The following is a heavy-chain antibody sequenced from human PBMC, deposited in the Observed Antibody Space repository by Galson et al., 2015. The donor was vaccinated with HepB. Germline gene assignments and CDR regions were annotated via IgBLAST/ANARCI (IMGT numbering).Heavy chain of an antibody. D-gene: IGHD5-24*01. J-gene: IGHJ4*02. V-gene: IGHV1-69*04. CDR2: IIPILGIA. CDR3: ARDRYGDGYNFVDY. Sequence: SVKVSCKASGGTFSSYTISWVRQAPGQGLEWMGRIIPILGIANYAQKFQGRVTITADKSTSAAYMELSSLRSEDTAVYYCARDRYGDGYNFVDYWGQGTLVTVSS. CDR1: GGTFSSYT.